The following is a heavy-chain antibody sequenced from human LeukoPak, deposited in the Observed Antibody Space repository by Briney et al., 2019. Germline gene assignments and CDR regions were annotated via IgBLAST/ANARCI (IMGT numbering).Heavy chain of an antibody. CDR3: ARGGASSGYFNWFDP. CDR1: GGSISSYY. D-gene: IGHD5-12*01. J-gene: IGHJ5*02. CDR2: IYYSGST. V-gene: IGHV4-59*01. Sequence: SETLSLTCTVSGGSISSYYWSWIRQPPGKGLEWIGYIYYSGSTNYNPSLKSRVTISVDTSKNQFSLKLSSVTAADTAVYYCARGGASSGYFNWFDPWGQGTLVSVSS.